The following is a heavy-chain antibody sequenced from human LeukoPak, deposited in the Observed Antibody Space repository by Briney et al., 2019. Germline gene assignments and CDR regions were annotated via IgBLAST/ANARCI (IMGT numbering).Heavy chain of an antibody. CDR2: TSYSGNT. CDR3: TRAPRKAWLDP. CDR1: GGSISSFY. V-gene: IGHV4-59*01. Sequence: KPSETLSLTCSVSGGSISSFYCSWIRQPPGKGLEWIGYTSYSGNTNYNPSLKSRVTMSVDTSRKQFSLRLTSVTAADTAVYYCTRAPRKAWLDPWGQGALVTVSS. D-gene: IGHD1-14*01. J-gene: IGHJ5*02.